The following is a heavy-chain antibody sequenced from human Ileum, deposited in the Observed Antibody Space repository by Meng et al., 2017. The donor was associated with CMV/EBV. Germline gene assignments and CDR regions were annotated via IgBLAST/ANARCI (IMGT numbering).Heavy chain of an antibody. CDR1: GGSISSYY. Sequence: SETLSLTCTVSGGSISSYYWGWIRQPPGKGLEWIGYIYYSGSTNYNPSLKSRVTISVDTSKNQFSLKLSSVTAADTAVYYCARLPTTGTGSDYYYYGMDVWGQGTTVTVSS. CDR3: ARLPTTGTGSDYYYYGMDV. J-gene: IGHJ6*02. V-gene: IGHV4-59*01. CDR2: IYYSGST. D-gene: IGHD1-1*01.